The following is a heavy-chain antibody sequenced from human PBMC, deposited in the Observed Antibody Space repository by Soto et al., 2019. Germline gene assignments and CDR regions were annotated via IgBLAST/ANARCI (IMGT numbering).Heavy chain of an antibody. CDR3: ARGRDYDFWSGYYSSRYFDY. CDR1: GGSFSGYY. J-gene: IGHJ4*02. D-gene: IGHD3-3*01. V-gene: IGHV4-34*01. CDR2: INPSGST. Sequence: SETLSLTCAVYGGSFSGYYWSWIRQPPGKGLEWIGEINPSGSTNYNPSLKSRVTISVDTSKNQFSLKLSSVTAADTAVYYCARGRDYDFWSGYYSSRYFDYWGKGTLVTVSS.